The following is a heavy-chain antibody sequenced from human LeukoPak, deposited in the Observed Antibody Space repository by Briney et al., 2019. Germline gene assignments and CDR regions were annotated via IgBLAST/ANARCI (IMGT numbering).Heavy chain of an antibody. CDR1: GGSISSYY. Sequence: SETLSLTCTVSGGSISSYYWNWIRQPPGKGLEWIGYIYYSGSTNYNPSLKSRVTISVDTSKNQFSLKLSSVTAADTAVYYCARDVGATPGYFDYWGQGTLVTVSS. J-gene: IGHJ4*02. V-gene: IGHV4-59*01. CDR3: ARDVGATPGYFDY. CDR2: IYYSGST. D-gene: IGHD1-26*01.